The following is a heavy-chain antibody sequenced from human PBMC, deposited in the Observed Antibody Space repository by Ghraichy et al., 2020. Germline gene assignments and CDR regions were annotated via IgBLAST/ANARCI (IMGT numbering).Heavy chain of an antibody. CDR1: GDSINSGDSY. Sequence: SETLSLTCTVSGDSINSGDSYWTWIRQPAGKGLEWIGLIYTSGRTRNNPSLKSRLTMSLDTSKNQFSLKLSSVTAADTAVYYCARDFHPWGHGTLVTVSS. V-gene: IGHV4-61*02. J-gene: IGHJ5*02. CDR2: IYTSGRT. CDR3: ARDFHP.